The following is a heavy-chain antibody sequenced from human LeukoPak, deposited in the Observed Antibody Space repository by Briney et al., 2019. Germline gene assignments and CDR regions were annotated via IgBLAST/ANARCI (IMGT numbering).Heavy chain of an antibody. Sequence: PGGSLRLSCAASGFTFSSYSMNWVRQAPGKGLEWVSSISSSSSYIYYADSVKGRFTISRDNAKNSLYLQMNSLRAEDTAVYYCARNKKGDRYTYGHDYWGQGTWVTVSS. D-gene: IGHD5-18*01. CDR1: GFTFSSYS. V-gene: IGHV3-21*01. J-gene: IGHJ4*02. CDR2: ISSSSSYI. CDR3: ARNKKGDRYTYGHDY.